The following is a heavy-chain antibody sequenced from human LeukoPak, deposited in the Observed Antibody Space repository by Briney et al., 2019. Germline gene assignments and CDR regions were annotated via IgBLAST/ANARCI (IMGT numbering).Heavy chain of an antibody. J-gene: IGHJ4*02. CDR2: VKQDGSEK. D-gene: IGHD3-10*01. V-gene: IGHV3-7*01. Sequence: GGSLRLSCAASGFTFSNYWMSWVRQAPGKGLEWVANVKQDGSEKYYVHSVKGRFTISRDNAKNSLYLQTNSLRAEDTGVYYCARSNAAMVRGVTSYYFDCWGQGTLVTVSS. CDR3: ARSNAAMVRGVTSYYFDC. CDR1: GFTFSNYW.